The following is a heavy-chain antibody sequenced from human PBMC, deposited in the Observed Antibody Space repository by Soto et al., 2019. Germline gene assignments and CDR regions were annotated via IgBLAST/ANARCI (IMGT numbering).Heavy chain of an antibody. CDR1: GFTFSNYA. D-gene: IGHD5-12*01. CDR2: ISGGGDIT. V-gene: IGHV3-23*01. Sequence: EVQLLESGGGLVQPGGSVRLSCAASGFTFSNYAMSWVRQAPGKGLEWLSVISGGGDITNYADYVRGRFTISRDNSKNTIYLHADSLRGEDTAVYYCVKEFDSGSVGLRVPYFDSWGQGTLVTVSS. J-gene: IGHJ4*02. CDR3: VKEFDSGSVGLRVPYFDS.